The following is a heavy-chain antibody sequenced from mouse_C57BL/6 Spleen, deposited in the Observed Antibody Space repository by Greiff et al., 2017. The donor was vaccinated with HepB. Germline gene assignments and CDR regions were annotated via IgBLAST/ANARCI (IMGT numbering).Heavy chain of an antibody. CDR3: ARWEGLWLRRAWFAY. J-gene: IGHJ3*01. V-gene: IGHV1-77*01. CDR1: GYTFTDYY. D-gene: IGHD2-2*01. Sequence: VQLQQSGAELVKPGASVKISCKASGYTFTDYYINWVKQRPGQGLEWIGKIGPGSGSTYYNVKFKGKATLTADKSSSTAYMQLSSLTSEDSAAYFCARWEGLWLRRAWFAYWGQGTLVTVSA. CDR2: IGPGSGST.